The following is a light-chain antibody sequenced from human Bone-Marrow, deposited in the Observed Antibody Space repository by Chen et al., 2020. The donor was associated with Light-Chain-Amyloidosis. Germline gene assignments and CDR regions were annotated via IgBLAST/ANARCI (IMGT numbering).Light chain of an antibody. CDR2: RDN. CDR1: DLPTKY. CDR3: QSADSSGTYEVI. V-gene: IGLV3-25*03. Sequence: SYELTQPPSVSVSPGQTARITCSGDDLPTKYAYWYQQKPGQAPVLVIHRDNERPSWISERFSVSSSGTTATLTISGVQAEDEADYHCQSADSSGTYEVIFGGGTKLTVL. J-gene: IGLJ2*01.